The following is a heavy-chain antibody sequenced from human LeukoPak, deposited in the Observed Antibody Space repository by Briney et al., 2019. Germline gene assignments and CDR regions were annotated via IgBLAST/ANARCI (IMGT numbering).Heavy chain of an antibody. Sequence: SQTLSLTCAISGDSVSSNSAAWNWIRQSPSRGLGWLGRTYYRSKWYNDYAASVKSRITINADTSKNQFSLQLNSVTPEDTAVYYCARGGYCSSTSCYSWFDPWGQGTLVTVSS. V-gene: IGHV6-1*01. J-gene: IGHJ5*02. D-gene: IGHD2-2*02. CDR2: TYYRSKWYN. CDR1: GDSVSSNSAA. CDR3: ARGGYCSSTSCYSWFDP.